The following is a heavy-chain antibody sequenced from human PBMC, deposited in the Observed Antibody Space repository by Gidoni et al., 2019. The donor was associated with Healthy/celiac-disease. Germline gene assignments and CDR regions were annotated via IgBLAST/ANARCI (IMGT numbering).Heavy chain of an antibody. V-gene: IGHV3-48*03. CDR1: GFTFRSYE. CDR3: ARVISRYYYYGMDV. Sequence: EVQLVESGGGLVQPGGSLRLSCAASGFTFRSYEMNWVRQAPGKGLEWVSYISSSGSTIYYADSVKGRFTISRDNAKNSLYLQMNSLRAEDTAVYYCARVISRYYYYGMDVWGQGTTVTVSS. D-gene: IGHD2-15*01. J-gene: IGHJ6*02. CDR2: ISSSGSTI.